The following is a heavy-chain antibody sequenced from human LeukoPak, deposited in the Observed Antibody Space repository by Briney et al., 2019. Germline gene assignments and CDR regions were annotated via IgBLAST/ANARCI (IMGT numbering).Heavy chain of an antibody. CDR1: GYTLTELS. CDR3: ATATIFGVVKGTDY. D-gene: IGHD3-3*01. J-gene: IGHJ4*02. CDR2: FDPEDGET. Sequence: AASVKVSCKVSGYTLTELSMHWVRQAPGKGLEWMGGFDPEDGETIYAQKFQGRVTMTEDRSTDTAYMELSSLRSEDTAVYYCATATIFGVVKGTDYWGQGTLVTVSS. V-gene: IGHV1-24*01.